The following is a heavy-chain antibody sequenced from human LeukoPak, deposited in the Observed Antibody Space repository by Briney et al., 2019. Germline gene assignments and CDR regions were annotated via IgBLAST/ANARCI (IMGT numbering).Heavy chain of an antibody. CDR2: ISGSGGST. V-gene: IGHV3-23*01. J-gene: IGHJ5*02. CDR3: ARAPPVGNWFDP. Sequence: GGSLRLSCAASGFTFSSYAMSWVRQAPGKGLEWVSAISGSGGSTYYADSVKGRFTISRGNSKNSLYLQMNSLRAEDTAVYYCARAPPVGNWFDPWGQGTLVTVSS. CDR1: GFTFSSYA. D-gene: IGHD1-14*01.